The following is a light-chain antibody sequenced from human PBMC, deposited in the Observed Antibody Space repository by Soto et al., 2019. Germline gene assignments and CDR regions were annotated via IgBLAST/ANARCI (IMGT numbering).Light chain of an antibody. CDR1: QSVSGY. J-gene: IGKJ3*01. CDR2: DAS. V-gene: IGKV3-11*01. Sequence: EFVLTQSPATLSLSPGDRATLSCRASQSVSGYLAWYQYKPGRAPRLLIYDASNRVTGVPARFSGSGFGTDFTLTISSLEPEDFAVYYCQQRADWPTCGPGTRVDLK. CDR3: QQRADWPT.